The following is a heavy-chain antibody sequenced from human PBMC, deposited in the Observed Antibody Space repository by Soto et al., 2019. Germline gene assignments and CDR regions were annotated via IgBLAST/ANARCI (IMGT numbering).Heavy chain of an antibody. Sequence: PSETLSLTCDVYGGSFSGYIWTWIRQTPGKGLQWIGQINHSGSANYNPSLKSRVTISVDKSKNQFSLKLSSVTAADTAVYYCARDLTPGGSGSYYDYWGQGTLVTVSS. CDR3: ARDLTPGGSGSYYDY. V-gene: IGHV4-34*01. J-gene: IGHJ4*02. D-gene: IGHD1-26*01. CDR1: GGSFSGYI. CDR2: INHSGSA.